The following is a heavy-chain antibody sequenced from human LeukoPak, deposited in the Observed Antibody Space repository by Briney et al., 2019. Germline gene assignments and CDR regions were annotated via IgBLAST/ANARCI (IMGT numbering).Heavy chain of an antibody. CDR3: ARHREAYTNSWFLY. J-gene: IGHJ4*02. CDR2: IYYSGTT. V-gene: IGHV4-39*01. D-gene: IGHD6-13*01. CDR1: GGSFRSGSYY. Sequence: SETLSLTCTVSGGSFRSGSYYWGWIRQPPGKGLEWIGSIYYSGTTYYNPSLKSRVTISVDTSENQFSLKLSSVTAADTAVYYCARHREAYTNSWFLYWGQGTLVTVSS.